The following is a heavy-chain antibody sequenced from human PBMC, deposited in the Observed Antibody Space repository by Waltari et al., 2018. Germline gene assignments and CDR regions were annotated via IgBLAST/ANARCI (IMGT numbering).Heavy chain of an antibody. CDR1: GFTFSSYG. V-gene: IGHV3-23*01. CDR2: IGGSTGST. Sequence: EVQLLESGGGLVQPGGSLRLSCAASGFTFSSYGMTWVRQAPGKGLEWVSAIGGSTGSTNYADSVRGRFTISRDNSKNTLYLQMNSLRAEDTALYYCAKSGRSPWAFDIWGQGTMVTVSS. D-gene: IGHD1-26*01. J-gene: IGHJ3*02. CDR3: AKSGRSPWAFDI.